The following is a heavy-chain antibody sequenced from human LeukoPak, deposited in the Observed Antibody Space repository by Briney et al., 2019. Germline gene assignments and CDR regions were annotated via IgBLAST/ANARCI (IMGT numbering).Heavy chain of an antibody. CDR3: ARHAVYAGSGWAFDY. J-gene: IGHJ4*02. V-gene: IGHV4-59*08. D-gene: IGHD6-19*01. Sequence: PSETLSLTCTVSGDSISPYYWSWIRQPPGKGLEWIGYIYYTGSGSTSNNPSLKSRVTTSVDTSKNQFSLNLKSVTAADTAVYFCARHAVYAGSGWAFDYWGQGSLVTVFS. CDR2: IYYTGSGST. CDR1: GDSISPYY.